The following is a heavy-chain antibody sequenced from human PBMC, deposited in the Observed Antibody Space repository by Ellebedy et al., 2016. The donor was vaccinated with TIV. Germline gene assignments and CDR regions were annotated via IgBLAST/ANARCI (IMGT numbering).Heavy chain of an antibody. V-gene: IGHV3-30-3*01. J-gene: IGHJ6*02. CDR1: GFTFSSYA. CDR3: ARDDYGSGSYYQNGMDV. Sequence: GESLKISXAASGFTFSSYAMHWVRQAPGKGLEWVAVISYDGSNKYYADSVKGRFTISRDNSKNTLYLQMNSLRAEDTAVYYCARDDYGSGSYYQNGMDVWGQGTTVTVSS. CDR2: ISYDGSNK. D-gene: IGHD3-10*01.